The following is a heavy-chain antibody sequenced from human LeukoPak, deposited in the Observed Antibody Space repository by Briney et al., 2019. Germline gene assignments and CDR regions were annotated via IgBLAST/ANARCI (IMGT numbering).Heavy chain of an antibody. CDR1: GFTFSYCA. J-gene: IGHJ4*02. Sequence: GGSLRLSCVTSGFTFSYCAMSWVRQAPGKGLEWVSTNHGASTYYAASVKGRFTISRDNSKNTLYLQMNSLRAEDTAIYYCAKDQAGDGYNSMWGQGTRVTVSS. D-gene: IGHD5-24*01. CDR2: NHGAST. CDR3: AKDQAGDGYNSM. V-gene: IGHV3-23*01.